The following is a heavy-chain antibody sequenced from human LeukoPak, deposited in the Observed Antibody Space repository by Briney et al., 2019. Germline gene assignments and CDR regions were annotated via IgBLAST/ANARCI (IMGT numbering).Heavy chain of an antibody. CDR3: ARFPEIGSGWYWFDP. CDR2: ISGSGGST. CDR1: GFTFSSYA. V-gene: IGHV3-23*01. Sequence: GGSLRLSCAASGFTFSSYAMSWVRQAPGKGLEWVSAISGSGGSTYYADSVKGRFTISRDNSKNTLYLQMNSLRAEDTAVYYCARFPEIGSGWYWFDPWGQGTLVTVSS. J-gene: IGHJ5*02. D-gene: IGHD6-19*01.